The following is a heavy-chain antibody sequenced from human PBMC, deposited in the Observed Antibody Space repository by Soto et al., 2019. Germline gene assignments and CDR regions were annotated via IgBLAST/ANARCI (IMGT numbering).Heavy chain of an antibody. D-gene: IGHD6-13*01. V-gene: IGHV3-33*01. Sequence: GWSLRLSCTASGFSFSNYAMHWARQAPGRGLEWVAVIWFDGSNTDYGDSVKGRFTISRDNSKKTLWLQMKSLRAEDTAVYYCARDKRGKGNSWSYAPNYGMDVWGQGTTVTVSS. CDR1: GFSFSNYA. CDR3: ARDKRGKGNSWSYAPNYGMDV. J-gene: IGHJ6*02. CDR2: IWFDGSNT.